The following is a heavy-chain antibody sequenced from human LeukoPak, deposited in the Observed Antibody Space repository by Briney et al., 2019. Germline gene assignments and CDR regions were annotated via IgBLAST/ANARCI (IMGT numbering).Heavy chain of an antibody. V-gene: IGHV3-30*18. D-gene: IGHD3-10*01. CDR2: ISYDGSNK. J-gene: IGHJ4*02. CDR1: GFTFSSYG. CDR3: AKDSREGSYYFDY. Sequence: PGGSLRLSCAASGFTFSSYGMHWVRQAPGKGLEWVAVISYDGSNKYYADSVKGRFTISRDNSKNTLYLQMNSLRAEDTAVYYCAKDSREGSYYFDYWGQGTLVTVSS.